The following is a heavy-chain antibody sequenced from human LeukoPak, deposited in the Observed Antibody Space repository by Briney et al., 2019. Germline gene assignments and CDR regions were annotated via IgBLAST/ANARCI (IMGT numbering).Heavy chain of an antibody. V-gene: IGHV4-59*12. D-gene: IGHD1-26*01. CDR3: ARGNRNSSGRYYYYYGMDV. CDR2: IYYSGST. Sequence: SETLSLTCTVSGGSISSYYWGWTRQPPGKGLEWIGYIYYSGSTNYNPSLKSRVTISVDTSKNQFSLKLSSVTAADTAVYYCARGNRNSSGRYYYYYGMDVWGQGTTVTVSS. CDR1: GGSISSYY. J-gene: IGHJ6*02.